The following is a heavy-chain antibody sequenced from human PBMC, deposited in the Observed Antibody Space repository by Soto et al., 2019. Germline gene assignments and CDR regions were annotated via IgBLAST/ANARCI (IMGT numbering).Heavy chain of an antibody. CDR3: ASGGLYI. J-gene: IGHJ4*02. D-gene: IGHD3-16*01. Sequence: EVQLVESGGGLVQPGGSLRLSCAASGFTFSNYDMHWVRQTTGKGLEWVSGIGTAGDTYYSGSVKGRFSISREDAKNSFYLQMNSLRAEDTAVYSCASGGLYICGQGTLVTVSS. CDR2: IGTAGDT. V-gene: IGHV3-13*01. CDR1: GFTFSNYD.